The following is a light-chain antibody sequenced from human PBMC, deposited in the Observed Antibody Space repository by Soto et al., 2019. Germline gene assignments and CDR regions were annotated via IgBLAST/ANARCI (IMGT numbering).Light chain of an antibody. Sequence: EIVMTQSPATLSVSPGERATLSCRASQSVSSNLAWYQQKPGQAPRLLIYGASTRATGIPARCSGSGSGTDFTLTISSLQSEDFAVYYCQQYNNWPRTFGQGPKVEIK. CDR2: GAS. CDR3: QQYNNWPRT. J-gene: IGKJ1*01. V-gene: IGKV3-15*01. CDR1: QSVSSN.